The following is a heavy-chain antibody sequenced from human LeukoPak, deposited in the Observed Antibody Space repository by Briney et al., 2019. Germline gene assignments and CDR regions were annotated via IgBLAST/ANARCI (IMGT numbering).Heavy chain of an antibody. CDR1: GFTFYRYT. CDR3: AKDYSNSFLFDW. D-gene: IGHD6-6*01. Sequence: PGGSLRLSCAASGFTFYRYTMGWVRQAPGKGLEWVSSISGTGDSTNYYADSVKGRFTISRDNSKNTVYLYMNSLRAEDTAVYYCAKDYSNSFLFDWWGQGTLVTVSS. V-gene: IGHV3-23*01. J-gene: IGHJ4*02. CDR2: ISGTGDST.